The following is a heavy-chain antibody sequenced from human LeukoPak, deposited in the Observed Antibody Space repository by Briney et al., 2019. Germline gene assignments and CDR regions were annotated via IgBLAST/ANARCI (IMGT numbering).Heavy chain of an antibody. CDR3: ARAYTHYYGSGSYYNPNWFDP. J-gene: IGHJ5*02. Sequence: PSGTLSLTCTVSGGSISSNSYYWGWIRQSPGKGLEWIGTIYYSGSTYYNPSLKSRVTISVDTSKNQFSLKLSSVTAADTAVYYCARAYTHYYGSGSYYNPNWFDPWGQGTLVTVSS. CDR1: GGSISSNSYY. CDR2: IYYSGST. V-gene: IGHV4-39*07. D-gene: IGHD3-10*01.